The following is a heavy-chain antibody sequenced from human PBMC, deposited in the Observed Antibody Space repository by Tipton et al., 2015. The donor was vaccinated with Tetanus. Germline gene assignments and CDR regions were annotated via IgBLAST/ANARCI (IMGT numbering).Heavy chain of an antibody. J-gene: IGHJ5*02. CDR3: VRASLGYCEGGGCYAGWFAP. Sequence: RSLRLSCEASGFTFSYYAMNWVRQAPGKGLEWGAVIWSDGSKIYYSDSVKGRFTISRDNDKNTLYLQMDSLRAEDTATYYCVRASLGYCEGGGCYAGWFAPWGQGAPVTVSS. V-gene: IGHV3-33*01. CDR2: IWSDGSKI. D-gene: IGHD2-15*01. CDR1: GFTFSYYA.